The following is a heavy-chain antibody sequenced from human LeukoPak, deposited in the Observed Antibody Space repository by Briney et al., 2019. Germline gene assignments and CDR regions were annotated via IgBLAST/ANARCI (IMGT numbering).Heavy chain of an antibody. V-gene: IGHV1-2*02. Sequence: GPVKVSCKASGYTFTGYYMHWVRQAPGQGLEWMGWINPNSGGTNYAQKFQGRVTMTRGTSISTAYMELSSLRSEDTAVYYCASARPLAYWGQEPWSPSPQ. CDR3: ASARPLAY. CDR2: INPNSGGT. CDR1: GYTFTGYY. D-gene: IGHD6-6*01. J-gene: IGHJ4*01.